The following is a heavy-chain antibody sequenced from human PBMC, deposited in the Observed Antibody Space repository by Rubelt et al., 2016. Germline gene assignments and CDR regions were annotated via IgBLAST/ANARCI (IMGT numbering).Heavy chain of an antibody. D-gene: IGHD5-18*01. CDR3: ARVRGGYVDTGY. CDR2: VYAIGTT. CDR1: GITVSSNY. Sequence: EVQLLESGGGLVQPGVSLRLSCEASGITVSSNYMSWVRQAPGKGLEWVSVVYAIGTTFYADSVKDRFTISRDNSKNTEYLQMKSLRVEDTALYYCARVRGGYVDTGYWGQGTLVTVSS. J-gene: IGHJ4*02. V-gene: IGHV3-66*01.